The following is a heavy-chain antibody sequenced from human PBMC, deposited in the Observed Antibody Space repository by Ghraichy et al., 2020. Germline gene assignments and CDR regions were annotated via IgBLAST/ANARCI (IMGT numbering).Heavy chain of an antibody. J-gene: IGHJ4*02. D-gene: IGHD4-11*01. V-gene: IGHV4-39*01. Sequence: SETLSLTCSVPGASFTISDYYWGWVRQSPARGLEWIASVYYSGHTYSNPSLKSLLVISADTSLNRVSLRLASVTAAHSAVYYCTRSSYTSTYYGSFDVWGQGMLVTVSS. CDR1: GASFTISDYY. CDR3: TRSSYTSTYYGSFDV. CDR2: VYYSGHT.